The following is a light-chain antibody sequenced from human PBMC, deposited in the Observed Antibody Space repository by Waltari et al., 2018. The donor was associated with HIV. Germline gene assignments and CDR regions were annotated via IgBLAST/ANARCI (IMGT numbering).Light chain of an antibody. CDR2: NTD. J-gene: IGLJ1*01. Sequence: QSVLTQPPSSSGTPGQRLTISCSGSSSNVGSTTVNWYQHLPGAAPNLLILNTDERPSGVPDRFSGSKSGTSASLAISGLQSEDEADYYCAAWDDSLNAYVFGTGTTVTVL. CDR1: SSNVGSTT. V-gene: IGLV1-44*01. CDR3: AAWDDSLNAYV.